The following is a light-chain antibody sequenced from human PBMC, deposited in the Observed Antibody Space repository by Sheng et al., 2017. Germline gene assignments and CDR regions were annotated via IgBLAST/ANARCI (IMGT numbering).Light chain of an antibody. CDR2: QDN. CDR1: NLGNKY. Sequence: SYDLTQPPSVSVSPGQTASITCSGDNLGNKYVCWYQQKPGQSPVLVIYQDNKRPSGIPERFSGSNSGNTATLTISGTQAMDEADYYCQAWDSSTPCVGFGGGTKLTVL. V-gene: IGLV3-1*01. CDR3: QAWDSSTPCVG. J-gene: IGLJ2*01.